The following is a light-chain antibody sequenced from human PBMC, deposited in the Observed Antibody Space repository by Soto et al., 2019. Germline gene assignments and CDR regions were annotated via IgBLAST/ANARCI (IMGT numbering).Light chain of an antibody. J-gene: IGLJ2*01. Sequence: QSALTQPASVSGSPGQSITISCTGTSSDVGGYNLVSWYQQHPGKAPKLMIYEDNKRPSGVSNRFTGSKSGYTASLTISGLQAEDEADYHCCSYAGSNTVVFGGGTKVTVL. CDR2: EDN. CDR1: SSDVGGYNL. CDR3: CSYAGSNTVV. V-gene: IGLV2-23*01.